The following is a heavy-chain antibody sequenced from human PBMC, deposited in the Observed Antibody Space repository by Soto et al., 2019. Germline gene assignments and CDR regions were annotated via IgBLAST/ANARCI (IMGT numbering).Heavy chain of an antibody. D-gene: IGHD2-2*02. CDR3: ARAILGTLYGGYDS. CDR1: GFTFSNHG. J-gene: IGHJ4*02. CDR2: IWYDGSNE. V-gene: IGHV3-33*01. Sequence: QVQLVESGGGVVQSGRSLRLSCAASGFTFSNHGMHWVRQAPGKGLEWVAVIWYDGSNEYYADSVKGRFTISRDNSKNTVYLQMNSLRDEDTAVYYCARAILGTLYGGYDSWGQGTLVTVSS.